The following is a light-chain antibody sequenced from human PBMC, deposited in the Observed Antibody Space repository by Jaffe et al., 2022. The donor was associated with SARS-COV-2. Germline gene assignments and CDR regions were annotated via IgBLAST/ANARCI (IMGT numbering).Light chain of an antibody. Sequence: QSALTQPASVSGSPGQSITLSCTGVSSGVTGYNYISWYQQRPGKAPKLMIYDVNNRPSWVSDRFSGSKSGNTASLTISGLQTEDEADYYCTSYTTNNAWVFGGGTKLTVL. CDR2: DVN. CDR3: TSYTTNNAWV. V-gene: IGLV2-14*01. J-gene: IGLJ3*02. CDR1: SSGVTGYNY.